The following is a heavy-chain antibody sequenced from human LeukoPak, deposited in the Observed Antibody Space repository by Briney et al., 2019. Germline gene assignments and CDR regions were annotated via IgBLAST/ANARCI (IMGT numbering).Heavy chain of an antibody. CDR2: PAGGGISK. D-gene: IGHD3-22*01. Sequence: GGALRLSCVASGFTFNNYAMSWVRQAPGGGVEWGSSPAGGGISKDYADSVKGRFTISKDKSKNTLYLQMDNLRAEDTGVYFCARLPTFYYDSSGYHYDYWGQGTLVTVSS. V-gene: IGHV3-23*05. J-gene: IGHJ4*02. CDR3: ARLPTFYYDSSGYHYDY. CDR1: GFTFNNYA.